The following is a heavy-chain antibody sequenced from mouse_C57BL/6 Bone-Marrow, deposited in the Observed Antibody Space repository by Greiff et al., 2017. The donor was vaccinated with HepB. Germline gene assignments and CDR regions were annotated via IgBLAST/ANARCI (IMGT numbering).Heavy chain of an antibody. V-gene: IGHV1-82*01. CDR1: GYAFSSSW. J-gene: IGHJ2*01. CDR2: IYPGDGDT. Sequence: QVQLQQSGPELVKPGASVKISCKASGYAFSSSWMNWVKQRPGKGLEWIGRIYPGDGDTNSNGKFKGKATLTADKSSSTAYMQLSSLTSEDSAVYFCARDGYKDWYFDYWGQGTTLTVSS. CDR3: ARDGYKDWYFDY. D-gene: IGHD1-3*01.